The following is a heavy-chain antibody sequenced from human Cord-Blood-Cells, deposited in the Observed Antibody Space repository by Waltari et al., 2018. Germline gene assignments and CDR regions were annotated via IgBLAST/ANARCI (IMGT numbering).Heavy chain of an antibody. CDR2: IYYSGST. Sequence: QLQLQESGPGLVKPSETLSLTCTVSGGSISSSSYYWGWIRQPPGKGLEWIGSIYYSGSTYDTPSLKSRVTISVDTSKNQFSLKLSSVTAADTAVYYCATLSSGWYNFDYWGQGTLVTVSS. D-gene: IGHD6-19*01. CDR1: GGSISSSSYY. J-gene: IGHJ4*02. V-gene: IGHV4-39*01. CDR3: ATLSSGWYNFDY.